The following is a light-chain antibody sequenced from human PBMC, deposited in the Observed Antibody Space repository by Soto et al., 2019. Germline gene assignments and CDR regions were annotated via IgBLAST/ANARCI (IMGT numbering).Light chain of an antibody. CDR1: QGFLHSNGYNY. V-gene: IGKV2-28*01. J-gene: IGKJ1*01. Sequence: DIVMTQSPLSLPVTPGGPASISCSASQGFLHSNGYNYLDWYLQKPGQSPQLLICLGSNRASGVPDRFSGSGSGTDFTLKISRVEAEDVGVYYCMQPLQSWTVGQGTQVDIK. CDR3: MQPLQSWT. CDR2: LGS.